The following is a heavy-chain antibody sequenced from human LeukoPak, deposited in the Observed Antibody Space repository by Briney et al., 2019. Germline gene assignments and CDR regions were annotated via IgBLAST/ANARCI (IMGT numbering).Heavy chain of an antibody. CDR2: INHSGST. V-gene: IGHV4-34*01. Sequence: SETLSLTCAVYGGSFSGYYWSWIRQPPGKGLEWIGEINHSGSTNYNPSLKSRVTISVDTSKNQFSLKLSSVTAADTAVYYWARGPEPRKDKIVVVPAAGNWFDPWGQGTLVTASS. CDR3: ARGPEPRKDKIVVVPAAGNWFDP. CDR1: GGSFSGYY. D-gene: IGHD2-2*01. J-gene: IGHJ5*02.